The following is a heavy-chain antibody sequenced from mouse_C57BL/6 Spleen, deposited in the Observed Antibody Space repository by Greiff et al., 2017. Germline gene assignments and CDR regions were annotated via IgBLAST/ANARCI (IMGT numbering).Heavy chain of an antibody. V-gene: IGHV1-74*01. CDR3: ASHYYGSSYGYFDV. J-gene: IGHJ1*03. CDR1: GYTFTSYW. CDR2: IHPSDSDT. D-gene: IGHD1-1*01. Sequence: VQLQQPGAELVKPGASVKVSCKASGYTFTSYWMHWVKQRPGQGLEWIGRIHPSDSDTNYNQKFEGKATLTVDKSSSTAYMQLSSLTSEDSAVYYCASHYYGSSYGYFDVWGTGTTVTVSS.